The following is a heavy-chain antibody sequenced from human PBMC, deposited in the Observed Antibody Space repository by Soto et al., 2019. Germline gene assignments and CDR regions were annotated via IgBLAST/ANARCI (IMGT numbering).Heavy chain of an antibody. CDR2: IYWDEDK. D-gene: IGHD6-19*01. J-gene: IGHJ4*02. CDR1: GFSLNTRGVG. Sequence: QVTLKESGPTLVKPTQTLTLTCTFSGFSLNTRGVGVGWIRQPPGKALEWLALIYWDEDKKYNPSLKSRLTITKDTSRNQVVLTVTNMDPVDTATYFWAHDSSGWYGLDYWGQGILVTVSS. CDR3: AHDSSGWYGLDY. V-gene: IGHV2-5*02.